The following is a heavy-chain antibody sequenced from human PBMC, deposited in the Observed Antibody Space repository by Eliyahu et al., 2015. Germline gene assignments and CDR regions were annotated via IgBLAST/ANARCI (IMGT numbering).Heavy chain of an antibody. CDR3: ASLMGPLRHKGGDFWSGLRWFDP. D-gene: IGHD3-3*01. CDR2: INHSGST. CDR1: GGSFSGYY. V-gene: IGHV4-34*01. Sequence: QVQLQQWGAGLLKPSETLSLTCAXYGGSFSGYYXSWIRQPPGKGLEWXGEINHSGSTNYNPSLKSRVTISVDTPKNQFSLKLSSVTAADTAVYYCASLMGPLRHKGGDFWSGLRWFDPWGQGTLVTVSS. J-gene: IGHJ5*02.